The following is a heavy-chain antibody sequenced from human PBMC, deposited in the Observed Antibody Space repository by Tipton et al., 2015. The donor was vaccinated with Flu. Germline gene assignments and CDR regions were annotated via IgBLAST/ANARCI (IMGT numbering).Heavy chain of an antibody. J-gene: IGHJ4*02. CDR1: GDSISSDYF. Sequence: TLSLTCAVSGDSISSDYFWDWIRQPPGKGLEWIATIHRSGSTKYNPSLKSRVIISVDTSKNQFSLEMRSVTAADMAVYYCARHTGDSVRGVIDYWGQGTLVTVSS. CDR2: IHRSGST. CDR3: ARHTGDSVRGVIDY. V-gene: IGHV4-38-2*01. D-gene: IGHD3-10*02.